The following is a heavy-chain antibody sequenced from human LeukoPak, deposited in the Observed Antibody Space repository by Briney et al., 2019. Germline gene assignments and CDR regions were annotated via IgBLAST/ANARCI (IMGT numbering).Heavy chain of an antibody. CDR3: ARGLVPAAMYGDYYFDY. CDR1: GYTFTSYY. V-gene: IGHV1-46*01. CDR2: INPSGGST. D-gene: IGHD2-2*01. Sequence: ASVKVSCTASGYTFTSYYMHWVRQAPGQGLEWMGIINPSGGSTSYAQKFQGRVTMTRDTSTSTVYMELSSLRSEDTAVYYCARGLVPAAMYGDYYFDYWGQGTLVTVSS. J-gene: IGHJ4*02.